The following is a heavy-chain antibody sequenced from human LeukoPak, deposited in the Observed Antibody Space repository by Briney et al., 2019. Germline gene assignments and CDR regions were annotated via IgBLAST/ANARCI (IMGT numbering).Heavy chain of an antibody. D-gene: IGHD3-16*01. Sequence: PGGSLRLSCAASGFTVSSNYMSWVRQAPGKGLEWVSAISNNGGYTYYADSVKGRFTISRDNSKNTLYLQMNTLRAEDTAVYYCAKDPVNWGQDSGTFDIWGQGTMVTVSS. CDR1: GFTVSSNY. CDR2: ISNNGGYT. J-gene: IGHJ3*02. CDR3: AKDPVNWGQDSGTFDI. V-gene: IGHV3-23*01.